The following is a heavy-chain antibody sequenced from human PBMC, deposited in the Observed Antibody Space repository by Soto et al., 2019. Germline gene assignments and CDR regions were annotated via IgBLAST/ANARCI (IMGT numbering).Heavy chain of an antibody. CDR2: IWYDGSNK. CDR3: ARPYYYGSGSYNAFDI. D-gene: IGHD3-10*01. CDR1: GFTFSSYG. Sequence: GGSLRLSCAASGFTFSSYGMHWVRQAPGKGLEWVAVIWYDGSNKYYADSVKGRLTISRDNSKNTLYLQMNSLRAEDTAVYYCARPYYYGSGSYNAFDIWGQGTMVTVSS. V-gene: IGHV3-33*01. J-gene: IGHJ3*02.